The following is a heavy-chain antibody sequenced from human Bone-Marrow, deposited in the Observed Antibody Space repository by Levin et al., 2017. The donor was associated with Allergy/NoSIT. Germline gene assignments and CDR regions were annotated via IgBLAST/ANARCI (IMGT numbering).Heavy chain of an antibody. D-gene: IGHD4/OR15-4a*01. CDR2: IRSKAYGGTT. CDR3: NRDLTTWEDYYYYGMDV. Sequence: PGGSLRLSCTASGFTFGDYAMSWVRQAPGKGLEWVGFIRSKAYGGTTEYAASVKGRFTISRDDSKSIAYLQMNSLKTEDTAVYYCNRDLTTWEDYYYYGMDVWGQGTTVTVSS. CDR1: GFTFGDYA. J-gene: IGHJ6*02. V-gene: IGHV3-49*04.